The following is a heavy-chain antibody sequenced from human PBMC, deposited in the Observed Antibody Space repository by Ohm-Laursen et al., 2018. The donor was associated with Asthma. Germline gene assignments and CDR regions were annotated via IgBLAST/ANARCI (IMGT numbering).Heavy chain of an antibody. CDR1: GDPISDTYT. CDR2: ISYSGTP. Sequence: SDTLSLTCTVSGDPISDTYTWGWVRQPPGKGLEYIGTISYSGTPYDNPSLRSRVTISVDTSKNQFSLKVSSVTAADTAVYYCLRSRTRGAFDYWGQGAPVTVAS. V-gene: IGHV4-39*01. J-gene: IGHJ4*02. D-gene: IGHD1-1*01. CDR3: LRSRTRGAFDY.